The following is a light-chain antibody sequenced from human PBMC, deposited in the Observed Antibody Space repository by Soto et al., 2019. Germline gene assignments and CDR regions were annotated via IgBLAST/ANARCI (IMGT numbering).Light chain of an antibody. V-gene: IGLV1-51*02. CDR1: SSNIGKNY. CDR2: ENN. CDR3: GTWDSSLSAGGV. Sequence: QSVLTQPPSVSAAPGQKVTISCSGSSSNIGKNYVSWYQQVPGTAPKLLIYENNKRPSGIPDRFSGSKSGTSATLGITGLQTGDEADYYCGTWDSSLSAGGVFGGGTQLTVL. J-gene: IGLJ3*02.